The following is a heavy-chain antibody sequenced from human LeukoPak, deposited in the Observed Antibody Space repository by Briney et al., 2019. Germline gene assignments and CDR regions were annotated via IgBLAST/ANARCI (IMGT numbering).Heavy chain of an antibody. D-gene: IGHD3-10*01. Sequence: GASVKVSCKASGGTFSSYAISWVRQAPGQGLEWMGGIIPIFGTANYAQKFQGRVTITADESTSTAYMELSSLRSEDTAVYYCAGELFRPTDQQPDNWFDPWGQGTLVTVSS. CDR1: GGTFSSYA. J-gene: IGHJ5*02. CDR3: AGELFRPTDQQPDNWFDP. V-gene: IGHV1-69*13. CDR2: IIPIFGTA.